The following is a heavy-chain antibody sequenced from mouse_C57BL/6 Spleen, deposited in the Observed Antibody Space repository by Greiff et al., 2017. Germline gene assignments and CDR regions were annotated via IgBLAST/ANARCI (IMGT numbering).Heavy chain of an antibody. CDR2: IDPEDGDT. V-gene: IGHV14-1*01. CDR3: TTYDGSSAWFAY. D-gene: IGHD1-1*01. J-gene: IGHJ3*01. CDR1: GFNIHDYY. Sequence: EVKLQESGAELVRPGASVKLSCTASGFNIHDYYMHWVKQRPEQGLEWIGRIDPEDGDTEYAPKFQGKATMTADTSSNTAYLQLSSLTSEDTAVYYCTTYDGSSAWFAYWGQGTLVTVSA.